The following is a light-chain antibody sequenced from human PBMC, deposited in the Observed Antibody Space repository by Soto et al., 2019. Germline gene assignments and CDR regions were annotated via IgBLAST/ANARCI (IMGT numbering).Light chain of an antibody. CDR2: DAN. Sequence: QAVVTQEPSLTVSPGGTVTLTCGSSTGAVTSGHYPYWFQQRPGQAPKTLIYDANNKYPWTPARFSGSLFGGKATLTLSGAQPEDEAEYYCLLQFSEIRVFGGGTKVTVL. J-gene: IGLJ3*02. CDR3: LLQFSEIRV. V-gene: IGLV7-46*01. CDR1: TGAVTSGHY.